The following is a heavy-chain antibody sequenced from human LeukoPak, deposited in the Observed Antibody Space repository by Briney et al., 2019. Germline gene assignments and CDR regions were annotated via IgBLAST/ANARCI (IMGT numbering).Heavy chain of an antibody. Sequence: ASVKVSCKPSGYTFTSYGISWVRQAPGQGLEWMGWISAYNGNTNYAQKLQGRVTMTTDTSTSTAYMELRSLRSDDTAVYYCARDPPVVIPTLDAFDIWGQGTMVTVSS. V-gene: IGHV1-18*01. D-gene: IGHD3-22*01. CDR2: ISAYNGNT. J-gene: IGHJ3*02. CDR1: GYTFTSYG. CDR3: ARDPPVVIPTLDAFDI.